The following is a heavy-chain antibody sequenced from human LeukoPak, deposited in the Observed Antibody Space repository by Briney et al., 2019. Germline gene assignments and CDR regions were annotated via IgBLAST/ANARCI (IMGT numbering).Heavy chain of an antibody. CDR3: ARVKYGDYPYYFDY. V-gene: IGHV3-21*01. Sequence: GGSLRLSCAASGFTFSSYSMNRVRQAPGKGLEWVSSISSSSSYIYYADSVKGRFTISRDNAKNSLYLQMNSLRAEDTAVYYCARVKYGDYPYYFDYWGQGTLVTVSS. CDR2: ISSSSSYI. J-gene: IGHJ4*02. CDR1: GFTFSSYS. D-gene: IGHD4-17*01.